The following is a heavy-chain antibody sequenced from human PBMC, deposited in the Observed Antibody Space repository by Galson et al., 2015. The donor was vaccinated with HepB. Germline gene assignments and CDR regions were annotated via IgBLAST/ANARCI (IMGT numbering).Heavy chain of an antibody. D-gene: IGHD1-26*01. J-gene: IGHJ6*02. Sequence: SLRLSCAASGFTFSSYAMSWVRQAPGKGLEWVSAISGSGGSTYYADSVKGRFTISRDNSKNTLYLQMNSLRAEDTAVYYCAKDRGRGGSYGYYYYGMDVWGQGTTVTVSS. CDR2: ISGSGGST. V-gene: IGHV3-23*01. CDR1: GFTFSSYA. CDR3: AKDRGRGGSYGYYYYGMDV.